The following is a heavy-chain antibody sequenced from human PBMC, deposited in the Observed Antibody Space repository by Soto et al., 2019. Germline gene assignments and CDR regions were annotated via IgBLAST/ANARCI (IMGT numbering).Heavy chain of an antibody. Sequence: SLKLCCGASKYTFTGYWIIGVLQSPGEVPEWVGKVDVDDSYTNYNPSFEGHVSISADKSISAAYLQWSSPRASDTGVYFCARGNLGVSSTSDYYYMDVWGKGTTVTVSS. D-gene: IGHD2-2*01. CDR3: ARGNLGVSSTSDYYYMDV. CDR1: KYTFTGYW. CDR2: VDVDDSYT. V-gene: IGHV5-10-1*01. J-gene: IGHJ6*03.